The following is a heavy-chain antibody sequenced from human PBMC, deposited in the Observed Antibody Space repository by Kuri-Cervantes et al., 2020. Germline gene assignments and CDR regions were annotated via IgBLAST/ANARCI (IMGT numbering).Heavy chain of an antibody. V-gene: IGHV3-52*01. D-gene: IGHD3-22*01. J-gene: IGHJ4*02. CDR3: ARDSSGYTD. Sequence: GGSLRLSCAASGFTFSSSWMHWVCQAPEKGLEWVADIKCDGSEKYCVDSVKGRLTISRDNAKNSLYLQMSSLRDEDTAVYYCARDSSGYTDWGQGTLVTVSS. CDR1: GFTFSSSW. CDR2: IKCDGSEK.